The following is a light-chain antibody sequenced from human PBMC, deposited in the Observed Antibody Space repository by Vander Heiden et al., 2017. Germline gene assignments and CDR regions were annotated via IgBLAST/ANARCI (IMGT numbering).Light chain of an antibody. CDR2: DAS. CDR3: QQRSNWPAA. CDR1: QSVSSY. J-gene: IGKJ4*01. Sequence: EIVLTQSPATLSLSPGERVTLSCRASQSVSSYLAWYQQKPGQAPRLLIYDASNRATGVPARFSGSGSERDFTLTISSLEPEDFAIYYCQQRSNWPAAFGGGTMVEIK. V-gene: IGKV3-11*02.